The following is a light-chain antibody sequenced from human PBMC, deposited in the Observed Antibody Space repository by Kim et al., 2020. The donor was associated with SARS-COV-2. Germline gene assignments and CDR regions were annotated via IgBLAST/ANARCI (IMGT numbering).Light chain of an antibody. J-gene: IGLJ2*01. Sequence: VSQGQAAGITCSGDKLGDKYAFWYQPKPGQSPVLVIYQDSKRPSGIPERFSGSNSGNTATLTISGTQAMDEADYYCQAWDSSTGGFGGGTQLTVL. CDR3: QAWDSSTGG. CDR1: KLGDKY. V-gene: IGLV3-1*01. CDR2: QDS.